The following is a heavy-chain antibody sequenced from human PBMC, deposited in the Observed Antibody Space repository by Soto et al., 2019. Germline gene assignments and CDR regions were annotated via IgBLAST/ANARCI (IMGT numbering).Heavy chain of an antibody. J-gene: IGHJ4*02. D-gene: IGHD2-2*01. Sequence: EVQLLESGGGLVQPGGSLRLSCAASGFTFNNYVMSWVRQAPGKGLKWVSAITNSGDSTYYADSVKGRFIISRDNSKNILYLEMNSLRAEGTAMYYCATPGGTNWGQGTLVTVSS. CDR2: ITNSGDST. V-gene: IGHV3-23*01. CDR1: GFTFNNYV. CDR3: ATPGGTN.